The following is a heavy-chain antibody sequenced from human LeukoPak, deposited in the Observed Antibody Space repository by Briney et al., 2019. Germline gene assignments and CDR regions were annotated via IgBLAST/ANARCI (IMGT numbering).Heavy chain of an antibody. CDR1: GFTVCSNY. CDR3: AREAVTRNYFDY. D-gene: IGHD4-17*01. V-gene: IGHV3-53*01. J-gene: IGHJ4*02. CDR2: IYSGGST. Sequence: GGSLRLSCAASGFTVCSNYMNWVRQAPGKALEWVSVIYSGGSTYYADSVKGRFTISRDNSKNTLYLQMNSLRAEDTAVYYCAREAVTRNYFDYWGQGTLVTVSS.